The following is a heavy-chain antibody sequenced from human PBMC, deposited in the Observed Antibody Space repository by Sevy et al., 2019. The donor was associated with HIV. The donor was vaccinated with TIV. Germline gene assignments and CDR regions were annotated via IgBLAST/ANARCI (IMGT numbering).Heavy chain of an antibody. Sequence: GGSLRLSCAASGFTFSNAWMSWVRQAPGKGLEWVGRIKSKTDGGKTDYAAPVKGRFTISSDDSNNTLNLQMNSLKTEDTAIYYCTKDSKKRGLSALLDYWGQGTLVTVSS. CDR1: GFTFSNAW. CDR3: TKDSKKRGLSALLDY. J-gene: IGHJ4*02. V-gene: IGHV3-15*01. CDR2: IKSKTDGGKT. D-gene: IGHD3-10*01.